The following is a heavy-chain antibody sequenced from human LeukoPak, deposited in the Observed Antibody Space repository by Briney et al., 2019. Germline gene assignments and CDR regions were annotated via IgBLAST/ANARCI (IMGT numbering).Heavy chain of an antibody. V-gene: IGHV3-21*01. Sequence: GGSLRLSCAASGFTFSSYSMNWVRQAPGKGLEWVSSISSSSSYIYYADSVQGRFTISRDNAKNSLYLQMNSLRAEDTAVYYCARVFSSGYDSDYFDYWGRGTLVTVSS. CDR3: ARVFSSGYDSDYFDY. CDR2: ISSSSSYI. D-gene: IGHD5-12*01. CDR1: GFTFSSYS. J-gene: IGHJ4*02.